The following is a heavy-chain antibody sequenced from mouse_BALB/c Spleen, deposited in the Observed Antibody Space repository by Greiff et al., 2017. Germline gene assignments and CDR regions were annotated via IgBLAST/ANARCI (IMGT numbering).Heavy chain of an antibody. J-gene: IGHJ4*01. CDR3: ARFWLDYYAMDY. V-gene: IGHV1-54*01. CDR2: INPGSGGT. CDR1: GYAFTNYL. D-gene: IGHD2-2*01. Sequence: VQLQQSGAELVRPGTSVKVSCQASGYAFTNYLIEWVKQRPGQGLEWIGVINPGSGGTNYNEKFKGKATLTADKSSSTAYMQLSSLTSDDSAVYFCARFWLDYYAMDYWGQGTSVTVSS.